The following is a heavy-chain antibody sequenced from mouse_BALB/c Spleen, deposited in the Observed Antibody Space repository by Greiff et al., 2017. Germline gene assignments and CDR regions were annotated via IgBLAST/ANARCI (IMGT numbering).Heavy chain of an antibody. CDR3: ARERDYDGYFDY. Sequence: EVQLVESGGGLVKPGGSLKLSCAASGFTFSSYAMSWVRQTPEKRLEWVASISSGGSTYYPDSVKGRFTISRDNARNILYLQMSSLRSEDTAMYYCARERDYDGYFDYWGQGTTLTVSS. CDR2: ISSGGST. D-gene: IGHD2-4*01. CDR1: GFTFSSYA. V-gene: IGHV5-6-5*01. J-gene: IGHJ2*01.